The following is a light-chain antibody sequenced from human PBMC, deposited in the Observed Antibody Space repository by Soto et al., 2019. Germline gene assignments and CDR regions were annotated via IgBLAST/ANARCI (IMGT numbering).Light chain of an antibody. J-gene: IGKJ4*01. CDR1: QDIKNY. V-gene: IGKV1-33*01. CDR2: DAS. Sequence: DIQMTQSPSSLSASVGDRVTITCQASQDIKNYLNWYQQKPGKAPNLLIYDASNLKTGVPSRFSGSGSRTHFTFTISSLQPVDIATYYCQHYDHLPPLSFGGGTKVEIK. CDR3: QHYDHLPPLS.